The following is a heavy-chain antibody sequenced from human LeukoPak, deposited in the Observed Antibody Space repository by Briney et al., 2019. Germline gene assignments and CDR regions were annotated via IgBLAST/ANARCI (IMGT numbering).Heavy chain of an antibody. D-gene: IGHD1-26*01. V-gene: IGHV1-18*01. CDR2: ISAYNGNT. CDR1: GYTFTNYA. Sequence: ASVKVSCKASGYTFTNYAMNWVRQAPGQGLEWMGWISAYNGNTNYAQKLQGRVTMTTDTSTSTAYMELRSLRSDDTAVYYCARDRVGATFARDFDYWGQGTLVTVSS. J-gene: IGHJ4*02. CDR3: ARDRVGATFARDFDY.